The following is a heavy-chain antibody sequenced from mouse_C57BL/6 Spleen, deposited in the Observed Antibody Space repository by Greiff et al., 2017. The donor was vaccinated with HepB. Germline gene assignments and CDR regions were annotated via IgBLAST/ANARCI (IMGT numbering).Heavy chain of an antibody. D-gene: IGHD1-1*01. V-gene: IGHV3-6*01. Sequence: EVQLQQSGPGLVKPSQSLSLTCSVTGYSITSGYYWNWIRQFPGNKLEWMGYISYDGSNNYNPSLKNRISITRDTSKNQFFLKLNSVTTEDTATYYCAREEDHYYGSSYGYFDVWGTGTTVTVSS. J-gene: IGHJ1*03. CDR2: ISYDGSN. CDR3: AREEDHYYGSSYGYFDV. CDR1: GYSITSGYY.